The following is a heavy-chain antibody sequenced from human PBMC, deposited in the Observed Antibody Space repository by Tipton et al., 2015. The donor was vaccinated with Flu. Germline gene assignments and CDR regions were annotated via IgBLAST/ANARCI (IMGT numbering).Heavy chain of an antibody. Sequence: QSGPEVKKPGASVKVSCKASGYTFTSYYMHWVRQAPGQGPEWMGIINPSGGSTSYAQKFQGRVTMTRDTSTSTVYMELSSLRSEDTAVYYCARDGHPHCFDYWGQGTLVTVSS. CDR1: GYTFTSYY. CDR3: ARDGHPHCFDY. V-gene: IGHV1-46*01. J-gene: IGHJ4*02. CDR2: INPSGGST.